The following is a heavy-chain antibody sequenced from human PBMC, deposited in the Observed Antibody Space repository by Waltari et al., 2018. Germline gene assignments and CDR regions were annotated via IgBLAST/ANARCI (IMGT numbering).Heavy chain of an antibody. V-gene: IGHV3-23*01. CDR1: GFTFSSYD. CDR3: AKEPSAGATSDY. Sequence: EVQLLESGGGLVQPGGSLRLSCAASGFTFSSYDIHWVRQAPGKGLEWVSAISGSGGSTYYADSVKGRFTISRDNSKNTLYLQMNSLRAEDTAVYYCAKEPSAGATSDYWGQGTLVTVSS. CDR2: ISGSGGST. J-gene: IGHJ4*02. D-gene: IGHD1-26*01.